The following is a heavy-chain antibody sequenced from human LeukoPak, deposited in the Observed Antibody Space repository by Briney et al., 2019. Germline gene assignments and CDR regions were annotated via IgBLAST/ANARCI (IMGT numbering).Heavy chain of an antibody. V-gene: IGHV4-4*07. D-gene: IGHD5-18*01. CDR3: AREVAQGRYRNFDY. Sequence: SETLSVTCTVSGGSISSDYWSCIRQPAGKGLEWIGRIYTSGSTNYNPSLKSRVTMSVDTSKNQFSLKLSSVTAADTAVYYCAREVAQGRYRNFDYWGQGTLVTVPS. CDR2: IYTSGST. J-gene: IGHJ4*02. CDR1: GGSISSDY.